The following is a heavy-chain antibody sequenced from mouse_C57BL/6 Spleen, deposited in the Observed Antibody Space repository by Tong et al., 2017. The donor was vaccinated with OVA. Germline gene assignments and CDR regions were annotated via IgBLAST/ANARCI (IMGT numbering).Heavy chain of an antibody. Sequence: VQLQESGAELVKPGASVKLSCKASGYTFTSYWMQWVKQRPGQGLEWIGEIDPSYSYTNYNQKFKGKATLTVDTSSSTAYMQLSSLTSEDSAVYYCARKVLTGLPFAYWGQGTLVTVSA. CDR1: GYTFTSYW. D-gene: IGHD4-1*01. J-gene: IGHJ3*01. V-gene: IGHV1-50*01. CDR2: IDPSYSYT. CDR3: ARKVLTGLPFAY.